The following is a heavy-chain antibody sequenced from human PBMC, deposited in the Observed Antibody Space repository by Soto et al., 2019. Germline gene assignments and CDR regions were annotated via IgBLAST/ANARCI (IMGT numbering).Heavy chain of an antibody. CDR1: GFTFSSYW. D-gene: IGHD5-18*01. V-gene: IGHV3-7*05. J-gene: IGHJ3*02. CDR2: IKQDGSEK. CDR3: ARDGAYYYSYGSTDAFDI. Sequence: GESLKISCAASGFTFSSYWMSWVRQAPGKGLEWVANIKQDGSEKYYVDSVKGRFTISRDNAKNSLYLQMNSLRAEDTAVYYCARDGAYYYSYGSTDAFDIWGQGTMVTVSS.